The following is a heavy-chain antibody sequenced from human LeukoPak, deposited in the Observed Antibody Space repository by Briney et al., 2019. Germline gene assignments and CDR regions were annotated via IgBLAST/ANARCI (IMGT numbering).Heavy chain of an antibody. V-gene: IGHV4-4*07. CDR3: ARGYCSGGSCYLDY. CDR2: IYTGGST. J-gene: IGHJ4*02. Sequence: SETLSLTCTVSGGSISSYYWSWIRQPAGKGLEWIGRIYTGGSTNYNPSLKSRVTMSVDTSKNQFSLKLSSVTAADTAVYYCARGYCSGGSCYLDYWGQGTLVTVSS. D-gene: IGHD2-15*01. CDR1: GGSISSYY.